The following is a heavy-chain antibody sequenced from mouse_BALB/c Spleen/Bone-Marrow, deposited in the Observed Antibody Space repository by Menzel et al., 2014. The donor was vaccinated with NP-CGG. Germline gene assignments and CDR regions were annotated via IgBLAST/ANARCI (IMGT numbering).Heavy chain of an antibody. CDR3: ARYDGPAWFAY. CDR1: GYSFTTYW. Sequence: QVQLQQSGAELVKPGASVRLSCKASGYSFTTYWIHWVKQRPGPGLEWIGEINPSNGRTNYNEKFKSKATLTVDKSSSTAYMQLSSLTSEDSAVYYCARYDGPAWFAYWGQGTLVTVSA. J-gene: IGHJ3*01. V-gene: IGHV1S81*02. CDR2: INPSNGRT. D-gene: IGHD2-3*01.